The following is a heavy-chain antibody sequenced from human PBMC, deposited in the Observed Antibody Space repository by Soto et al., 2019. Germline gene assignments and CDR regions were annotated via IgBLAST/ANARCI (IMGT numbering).Heavy chain of an antibody. Sequence: QVQLVQSGAEVKKPGSSVKFSCKASGGTFSSYAISWVRQAPGQGLEWMGGVIPIFGTANYAQKFQGRVTITADTSTSTAYMELSRLRSEDTAVYYCARARAIVVVPAAIDYYDGMDVWGQGTTVTVAS. CDR1: GGTFSSYA. J-gene: IGHJ6*02. CDR3: ARARAIVVVPAAIDYYDGMDV. CDR2: VIPIFGTA. V-gene: IGHV1-69*06. D-gene: IGHD2-2*01.